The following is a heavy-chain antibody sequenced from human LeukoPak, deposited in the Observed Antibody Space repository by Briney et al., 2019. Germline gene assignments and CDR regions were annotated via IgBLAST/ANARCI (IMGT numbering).Heavy chain of an antibody. J-gene: IGHJ4*02. Sequence: KTSETLSLTCTVSGGSISSSSYYWGWIRQPPGKGLEWIGSIYYSGSTYYNPSLKSRVTISVDTSKNQISLKLSSVTAADTAVYYCMRDLVYDDSSPFDYWGQGALVTVSS. D-gene: IGHD3-22*01. CDR3: MRDLVYDDSSPFDY. CDR2: IYYSGST. CDR1: GGSISSSSYY. V-gene: IGHV4-39*07.